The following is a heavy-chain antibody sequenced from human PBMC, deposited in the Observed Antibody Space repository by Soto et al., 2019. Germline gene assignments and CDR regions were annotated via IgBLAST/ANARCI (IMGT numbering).Heavy chain of an antibody. CDR2: IYYTGST. D-gene: IGHD4-17*01. V-gene: IGHV4-30-4*01. CDR3: ARIHFGDEPSYYVYGMDV. CDR1: GGSFSSGDYY. Sequence: QVELQESGPGVVKPSQTLSLTCTVSGGSFSSGDYYWSWVRQPPGNGLDWIGYIYYTGSTFNNPSLTSRHSISIDTSKTQFSLELSSVTAADTAVYYCARIHFGDEPSYYVYGMDVWGQGTTVTVSS. J-gene: IGHJ6*02.